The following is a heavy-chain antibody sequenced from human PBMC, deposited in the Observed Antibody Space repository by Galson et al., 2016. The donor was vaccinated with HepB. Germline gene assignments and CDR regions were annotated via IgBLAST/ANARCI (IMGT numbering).Heavy chain of an antibody. CDR1: GFTVNNAL. CDR3: TTEYMGPYCSGTSCYVY. V-gene: IGHV3-15*01. CDR2: IKSKTDGGTT. Sequence: SLRLSCAASGFTVNNALMSWVRQAPGKGLEWVGRIKSKTDGGTTNYAAPVQGRFTLSRDDSKNTLYLQMNRLKTEDTAVYYCTTEYMGPYCSGTSCYVYWGQGTLVTVSS. J-gene: IGHJ4*02. D-gene: IGHD2-2*01.